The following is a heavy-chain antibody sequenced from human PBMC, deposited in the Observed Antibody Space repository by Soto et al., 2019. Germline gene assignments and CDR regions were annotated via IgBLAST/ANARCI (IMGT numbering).Heavy chain of an antibody. V-gene: IGHV3-66*01. CDR1: GFTVSSNY. J-gene: IGHJ6*03. CDR3: AREDCSSTSCWAHYYYRDV. CDR2: IYSGGST. Sequence: EVQLVESGGGLVQPGGSLRLSCAASGFTVSSNYMSWVRQAPGKGLEWVSVIYSGGSTYYADSVKGRFTISRDNSKNTLYLQMNSLRAEDTAVYYCAREDCSSTSCWAHYYYRDVWGKGTTVTVSS. D-gene: IGHD2-2*01.